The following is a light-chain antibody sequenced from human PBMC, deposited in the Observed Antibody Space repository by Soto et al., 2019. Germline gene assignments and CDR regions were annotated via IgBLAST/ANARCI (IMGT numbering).Light chain of an antibody. V-gene: IGKV3-15*01. CDR3: QRYNNGQW. CDR1: QSVSSN. J-gene: IGKJ1*01. CDR2: GAS. Sequence: EIVMTQSPATLSVSPGERATLSCRASQSVSSNLAWYQQKPGQAPRLLIYGASTRATGIPARFSGSGSGTEFTPTISSLQSEDFAVYYCQRYNNGQWFGKGTK.